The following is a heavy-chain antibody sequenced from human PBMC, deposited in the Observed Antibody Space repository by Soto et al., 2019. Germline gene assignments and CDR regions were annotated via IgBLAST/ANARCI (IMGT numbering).Heavy chain of an antibody. CDR3: ARDPSSRRFKYYFDY. CDR1: GFTFSSYS. J-gene: IGHJ4*02. Sequence: GGSLRLSCAASGFTFSSYSMNWVRQAPGKGLEWVSSISSSSSYIYYADSVKGRFTISRDNAKNSLYLQMNSLRAEDTAVYYCARDPSSRRFKYYFDYWGQGTLVTVSS. CDR2: ISSSSSYI. D-gene: IGHD6-13*01. V-gene: IGHV3-21*01.